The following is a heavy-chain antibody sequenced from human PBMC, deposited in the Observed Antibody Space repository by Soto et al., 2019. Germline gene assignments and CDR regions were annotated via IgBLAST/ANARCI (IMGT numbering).Heavy chain of an antibody. CDR3: ARHGPGTGVGSMDV. D-gene: IGHD3-10*01. Sequence: QLQLQESGPGLVKPSETTSLTCTVSGGSISSNNYYWGWVRQPPGKGLEWIGNIYFTGSTYYNPSLKSRVIMSVDTSKNQSSLYLSSVTAADTAVYYCARHGPGTGVGSMDVWGQGTTVTVSS. V-gene: IGHV4-39*01. CDR1: GGSISSNNYY. J-gene: IGHJ6*02. CDR2: IYFTGST.